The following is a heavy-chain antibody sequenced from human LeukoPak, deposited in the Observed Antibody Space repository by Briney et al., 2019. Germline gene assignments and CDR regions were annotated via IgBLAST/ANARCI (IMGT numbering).Heavy chain of an antibody. CDR1: GFTFSSYA. J-gene: IGHJ4*02. CDR3: ARNVGGALDD. Sequence: GGSLRLSCAASGFTFSSYAVTWVRQAPGKGLEWVANIKHDGSEKYSVDSVKGRFTISRDNAKNSLYLQMNSLRAEDTAVYYCARNVGGALDDWGQGTLVTVSS. CDR2: IKHDGSEK. D-gene: IGHD3-10*02. V-gene: IGHV3-7*02.